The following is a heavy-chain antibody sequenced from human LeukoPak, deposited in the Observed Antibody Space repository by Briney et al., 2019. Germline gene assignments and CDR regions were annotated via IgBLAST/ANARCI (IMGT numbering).Heavy chain of an antibody. CDR3: ARFRGLLWFGELLDLGY. CDR1: GFTFSAYW. CDR2: IKQDGSEK. V-gene: IGHV3-7*01. J-gene: IGHJ4*02. D-gene: IGHD3-10*01. Sequence: GGSLRLSCAASGFTFSAYWMSWVRQAPGKGLEWVDNIKQDGSEKYYVDSGKGRFTISRDNAKNSLYLQMHSLRAEDTAMYYCARFRGLLWFGELLDLGYWGQGTLVIVSS.